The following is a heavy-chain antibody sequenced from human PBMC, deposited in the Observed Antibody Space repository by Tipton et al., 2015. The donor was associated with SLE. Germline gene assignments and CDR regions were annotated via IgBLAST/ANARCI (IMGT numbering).Heavy chain of an antibody. CDR2: IKQDGSEK. Sequence: SLRLSCAASGFTFSSYWMSWVRQAPGKGLEWVANIKQDGSEKYYVDSVKGRFTISRDNAKNSLYLQMNSLRAEDTAVYYCARDLVVVVPAAIETGTSDYWGQGTLVTVSS. D-gene: IGHD2-2*02. CDR1: GFTFSSYW. V-gene: IGHV3-7*01. CDR3: ARDLVVVVPAAIETGTSDY. J-gene: IGHJ4*02.